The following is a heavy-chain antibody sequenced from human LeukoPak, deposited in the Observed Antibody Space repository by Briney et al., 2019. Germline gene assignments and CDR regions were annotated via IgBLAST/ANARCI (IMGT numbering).Heavy chain of an antibody. Sequence: ASVKDSCKASGYTFTGYNMHRGPQAPRQRLEWMGWINPKSGGTNFAQTLQSTVTLTRDTSPRTDFMELSRLRSYATHLYYFARSSIDLNWFDLWGQGTLVTVSS. J-gene: IGHJ5*02. D-gene: IGHD2-21*01. CDR3: ARSSIDLNWFDL. V-gene: IGHV1-2*02. CDR1: GYTFTGYN. CDR2: INPKSGGT.